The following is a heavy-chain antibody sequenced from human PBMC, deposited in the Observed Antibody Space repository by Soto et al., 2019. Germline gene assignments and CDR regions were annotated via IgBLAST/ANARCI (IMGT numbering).Heavy chain of an antibody. Sequence: QVQLQESGPGLVKPSQTLSLTCTVSGGSISSGGYYWSWIRQHPGKGLEWIGYIYYSGSTYYNPSLKSRVTISVDTSKNQFSLKLSSVTAADTAVYYCARASTPYDFWSGHHPRYYFDYWGQGTLVTVSS. CDR1: GGSISSGGYY. J-gene: IGHJ4*02. D-gene: IGHD3-3*01. V-gene: IGHV4-31*03. CDR3: ARASTPYDFWSGHHPRYYFDY. CDR2: IYYSGST.